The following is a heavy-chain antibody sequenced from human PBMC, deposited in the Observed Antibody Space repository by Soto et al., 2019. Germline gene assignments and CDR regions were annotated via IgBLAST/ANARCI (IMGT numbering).Heavy chain of an antibody. V-gene: IGHV1-8*01. CDR3: ATGSNSGSYWAGVYCYYYYGMDV. Sequence: ASVKVSCKASGYSFTSYDITWVRQATGQGLEWMGWMNPNSGNTGYAQKSQGRVTMTRNTSISTPYMELSSLRSEDTAVYYSATGSNSGSYWAGVYCYYYYGMDVWGQGTTVTVSS. CDR1: GYSFTSYD. D-gene: IGHD1-26*01. CDR2: MNPNSGNT. J-gene: IGHJ6*02.